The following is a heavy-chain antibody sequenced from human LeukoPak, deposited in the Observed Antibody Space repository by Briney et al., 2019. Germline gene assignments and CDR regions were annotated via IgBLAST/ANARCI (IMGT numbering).Heavy chain of an antibody. CDR2: IIPIFGTA. D-gene: IGHD1-26*01. V-gene: IGHV1-69*13. J-gene: IGHJ4*02. CDR1: GGTFSSYA. CDR3: ARSASLVPYYFDY. Sequence: GASVKVSCKASGGTFSSYAISWVRQAPGQGLEWMGGIIPIFGTANYAQKFQGRVTITADESTSTTYMELSSLRSEDTAVYYCARSASLVPYYFDYWGQGTLVTVSS.